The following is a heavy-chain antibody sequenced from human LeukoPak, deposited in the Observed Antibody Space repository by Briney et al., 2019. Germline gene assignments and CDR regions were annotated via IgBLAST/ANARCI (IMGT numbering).Heavy chain of an antibody. CDR2: ISSSSSYI. D-gene: IGHD6-13*01. CDR1: GFTFSSYS. V-gene: IGHV3-21*01. CDR3: AREWSRGSWDKFDY. Sequence: PGGSLRLSCAASGFTFSSYSMNWVRQAPGKGLEWVSSISSSSSYIYYADSVKGRFTISRDNAKNSLYLQMNSLRAEDTAVYYCAREWSRGSWDKFDYWGQGTLVTVSS. J-gene: IGHJ4*02.